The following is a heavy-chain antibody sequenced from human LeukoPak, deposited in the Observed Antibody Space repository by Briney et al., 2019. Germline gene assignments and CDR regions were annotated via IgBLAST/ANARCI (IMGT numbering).Heavy chain of an antibody. V-gene: IGHV4-61*08. Sequence: SETLSLTCAVSGGSISSGGYSWSWIRQPPGKGLEWIGYIYYSGSTNYNPSLKSRVTISVDTSKNQFSLKLSSVTAADTAVYYCVVGELFGYFDYWGQGTLVTVSS. J-gene: IGHJ4*02. CDR2: IYYSGST. CDR1: GGSISSGGYS. D-gene: IGHD3-10*01. CDR3: VVGELFGYFDY.